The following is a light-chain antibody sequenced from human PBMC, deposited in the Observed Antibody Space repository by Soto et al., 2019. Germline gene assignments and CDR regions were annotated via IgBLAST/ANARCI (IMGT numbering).Light chain of an antibody. V-gene: IGKV3-15*01. CDR2: GVS. CDR1: QSVAGN. J-gene: IGKJ4*01. CDR3: QQSNNWPPLT. Sequence: EVMMSQSPATLSVSTGETATLSCRASQSVAGNLAWYQQKPGQPPRLLIYGVSTRATGVPARFSGSGSETDFSLTISSLQIEDFALYYCQQSNNWPPLTFGGGTKVAIK.